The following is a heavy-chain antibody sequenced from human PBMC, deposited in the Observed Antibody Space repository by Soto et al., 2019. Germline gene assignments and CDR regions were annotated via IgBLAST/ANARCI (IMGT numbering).Heavy chain of an antibody. CDR3: AKMAMRPSFDY. J-gene: IGHJ4*02. CDR1: GGSMRSSSYY. Sequence: LSETLSLTCTVSGGSMRSSSYYWGWIRQPPGKGQEWIGSIFFSGTSYYNPSLKSRVTMSVDTSKNQFSLKLSSVTAADTAVYYCAKMAMRPSFDYWGQGTLVTVSS. CDR2: IFFSGTS. V-gene: IGHV4-39*01.